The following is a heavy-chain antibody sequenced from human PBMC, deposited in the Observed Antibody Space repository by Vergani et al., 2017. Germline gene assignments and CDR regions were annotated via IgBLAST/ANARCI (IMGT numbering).Heavy chain of an antibody. J-gene: IGHJ4*02. D-gene: IGHD3-9*01. CDR3: AREPATYYDILTGYQGAYYFDY. V-gene: IGHV1-69*08. CDR1: GGTFSSYT. Sequence: QVQLVQSGAEVKKPGSSVKVSCKASGGTFSSYTISWVRQAPGQGLEWMGRIIPILGIANYAQKFQGRVTSTADKSTSTAYMELSSLRSEDTAVYYCAREPATYYDILTGYQGAYYFDYWGQGSLVTVSS. CDR2: IIPILGIA.